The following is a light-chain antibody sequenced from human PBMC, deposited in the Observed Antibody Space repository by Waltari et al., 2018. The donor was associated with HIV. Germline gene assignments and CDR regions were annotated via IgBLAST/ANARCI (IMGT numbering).Light chain of an antibody. CDR1: SSNIGAGYD. V-gene: IGLV1-40*01. CDR2: GNS. Sequence: QSVVTQPPSVSGAPGQRVTISCTGSSSNIGAGYDVHWYQQLPGTAPKLPIYGNSNRPYGVPDRVSGSKSGTSASLAITGLQAEDEADYYCQSYDSSLSGSDVVFGGGTELTVL. CDR3: QSYDSSLSGSDVV. J-gene: IGLJ2*01.